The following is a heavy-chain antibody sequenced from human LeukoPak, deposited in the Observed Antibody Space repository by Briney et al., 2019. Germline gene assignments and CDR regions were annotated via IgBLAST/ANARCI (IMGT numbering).Heavy chain of an antibody. CDR1: GFTFSNAW. V-gene: IGHV3-15*01. J-gene: IGHJ4*02. D-gene: IGHD2-2*01. CDR2: LKSKTDGATT. Sequence: GGSLRLSCAASGFTFSNAWMSWVRQAPGKGLEWVGCLKSKTDGATTDYAAPVNGRFTISRDDSKNPLYLQMNSLKPEDTAVYYVTTIVEVPAAIGNYFYSSGQGTLVTVSS. CDR3: TTIVEVPAAIGNYFYS.